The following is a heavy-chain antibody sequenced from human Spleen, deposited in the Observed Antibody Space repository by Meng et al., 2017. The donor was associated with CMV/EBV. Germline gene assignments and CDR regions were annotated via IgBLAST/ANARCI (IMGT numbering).Heavy chain of an antibody. CDR3: ARDHDWNYFDP. J-gene: IGHJ5*02. V-gene: IGHV4-39*07. CDR1: GGSVSAFY. Sequence: LTCAVSGGSVSAFYWTWLRQAPGKGLEWIGSIYYSGSTYYNPSLKSRVTISVDTSKNQFSLKLSSVTAADTAVYYCARDHDWNYFDPWGQGTLVTVSS. CDR2: IYYSGST. D-gene: IGHD1-7*01.